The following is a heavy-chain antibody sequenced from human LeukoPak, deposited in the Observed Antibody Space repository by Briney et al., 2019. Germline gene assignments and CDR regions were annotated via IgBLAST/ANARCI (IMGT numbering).Heavy chain of an antibody. CDR2: IKQDGSDK. CDR1: GFTFNRNW. J-gene: IGHJ4*02. CDR3: ARASGDIVETATMGSY. D-gene: IGHD5-18*01. Sequence: GGSLRLSCAASGFTFNRNWMTWVRQAPGRGLEWVATIKQDGSDKYYVDSVKGRFTISRDNAKNSLYLQMNSLRAEDTAVYYCARASGDIVETATMGSYWGQGTLVTASS. V-gene: IGHV3-7*01.